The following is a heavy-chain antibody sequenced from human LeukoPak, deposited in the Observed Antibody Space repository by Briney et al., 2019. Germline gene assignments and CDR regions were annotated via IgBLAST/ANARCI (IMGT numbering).Heavy chain of an antibody. J-gene: IGHJ3*02. CDR2: IIPIFGTA. D-gene: IGHD3-22*01. CDR3: ARGNSNYYDSSGYSPDAFDI. Sequence: GASVKVSCKASGGTFSSYAISWVRQAPGQGLEWMGGIIPIFGTANYAQKLQGRVTITADESTSTAYMELSSLRSEDTAVYYCARGNSNYYDSSGYSPDAFDIWGQGTMVTVSS. V-gene: IGHV1-69*13. CDR1: GGTFSSYA.